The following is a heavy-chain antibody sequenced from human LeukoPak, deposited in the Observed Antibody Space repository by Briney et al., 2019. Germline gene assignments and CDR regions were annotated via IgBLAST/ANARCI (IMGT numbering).Heavy chain of an antibody. CDR2: ISAYNGNT. J-gene: IGHJ4*02. CDR1: GYTFTSYG. CDR3: ARDSYYDSSGDFDY. D-gene: IGHD3-22*01. V-gene: IGHV1-18*01. Sequence: SVQVSCKASGYTFTSYGISWVRQAPGQELEWMGWISAYNGNTNYAQKLQGRVTLTTDTSTSTAYMELRSLRSDDTAVYYCARDSYYDSSGDFDYWGQGTLVTVSS.